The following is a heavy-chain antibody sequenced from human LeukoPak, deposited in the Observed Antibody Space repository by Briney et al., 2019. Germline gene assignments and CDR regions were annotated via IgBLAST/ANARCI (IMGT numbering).Heavy chain of an antibody. D-gene: IGHD6-13*01. CDR1: GGSISSYY. CDR3: ARGPGRPAAAPEY. CDR2: INHSGST. Sequence: PSETLSLTCTVSGGSISSYYWSWIRQPPGKGLEWIGEINHSGSTNYNPSLKSRVTISVDTSKNQFSLKVSSVTAADTAVYHCARGPGRPAAAPEYWGQGTLVTVSS. V-gene: IGHV4-34*01. J-gene: IGHJ4*02.